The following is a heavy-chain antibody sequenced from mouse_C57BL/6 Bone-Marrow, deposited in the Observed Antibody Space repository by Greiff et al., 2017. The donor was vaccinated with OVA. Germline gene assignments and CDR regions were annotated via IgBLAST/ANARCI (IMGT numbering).Heavy chain of an antibody. D-gene: IGHD1-1*01. V-gene: IGHV14-3*01. CDR1: GFNIKNTY. Sequence: EVQVVESVAELVRPGASVKLSCTASGFNIKNTYMHWVKQRPEQGLEWIGRIDPENGNTKYAPKFQGKATITADTSSNTAYLQLSSLTSEDTAIYYCARPLITTGGYAMDYWGQGTSVTVSS. CDR2: IDPENGNT. CDR3: ARPLITTGGYAMDY. J-gene: IGHJ4*01.